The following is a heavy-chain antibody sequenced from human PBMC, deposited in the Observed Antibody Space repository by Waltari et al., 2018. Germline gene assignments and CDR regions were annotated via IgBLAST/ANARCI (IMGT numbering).Heavy chain of an antibody. V-gene: IGHV3-7*01. Sequence: EVQVVESGGGLVQPGGYLRLSCEVSEFTFSSFWMSWVRQTPGKGRGGLANIKQDGSEKYYVDSVKCRFTVSRDNARNSLYLQMNSLRAEDTAVYYCATGRGLPYWGQGTLVTVSS. CDR1: EFTFSSFW. J-gene: IGHJ4*02. CDR3: ATGRGLPY. CDR2: IKQDGSEK.